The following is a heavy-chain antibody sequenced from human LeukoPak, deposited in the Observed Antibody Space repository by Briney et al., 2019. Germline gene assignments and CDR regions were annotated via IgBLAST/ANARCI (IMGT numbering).Heavy chain of an antibody. D-gene: IGHD5-24*01. V-gene: IGHV3-23*01. CDR2: ITKSGDQT. J-gene: IGHJ3*02. CDR3: VKSAGKDGYRDVFDI. Sequence: GGSLRLSCAASGFTFSSYGMHWVRQAPGKGLEWVSTITKSGDQTHYADSVRGLFTISRDIFKNTLYLQMNSLRAEDTAVYHCVKSAGKDGYRDVFDIWGQGTVVTVSS. CDR1: GFTFSSYG.